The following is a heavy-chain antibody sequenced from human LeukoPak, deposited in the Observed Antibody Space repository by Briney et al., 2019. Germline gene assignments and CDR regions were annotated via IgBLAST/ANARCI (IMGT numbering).Heavy chain of an antibody. CDR2: INPNSGGT. V-gene: IGHV1-2*02. CDR1: GYTFTGYY. J-gene: IGHJ4*02. D-gene: IGHD6-19*01. CDR3: TRTKIAVSGTNDY. Sequence: ASVKVSCKASGYTFTGYYMHWVRQAPGQGLEWMGWINPNSGGTNYAQKFQGRVTMTRDTSISTAYMKLSRLRSDDTAVYYCTRTKIAVSGTNDYWGQGTLVTVSS.